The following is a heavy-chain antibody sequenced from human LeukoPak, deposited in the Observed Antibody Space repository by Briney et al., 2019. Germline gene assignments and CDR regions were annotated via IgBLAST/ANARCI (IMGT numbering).Heavy chain of an antibody. V-gene: IGHV3-30*02. CDR1: GFTFSSYG. CDR2: IRYDGRNK. D-gene: IGHD3-3*02. Sequence: PGVYLRLSCAASGFTFSSYGMQWVRQAPGKGLKGVAFIRYDGRNKYYADSVKGRFTIPRDNSNNTLYLQMNSLRAEDTVVYCCAKVNHFWSGVDAFDIRGQGGMVTVSS. CDR3: AKVNHFWSGVDAFDI. J-gene: IGHJ3*02.